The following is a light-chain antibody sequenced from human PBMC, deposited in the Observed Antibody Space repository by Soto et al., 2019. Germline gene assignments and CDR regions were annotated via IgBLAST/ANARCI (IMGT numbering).Light chain of an antibody. CDR1: SGHVSYI. J-gene: IGLJ3*02. V-gene: IGLV4-60*02. Sequence: QLVLTQSSSASASLGFSVKLTCTLSSGHVSYIIAWHQQQPGKAPRYLMKLEGTGKYNKGSGVSDRCSGSSSGADRYLTISDLHFSAEADYCCETWANYIWVFGGGTK. CDR2: LEGTGKY. CDR3: ETWANYIWV.